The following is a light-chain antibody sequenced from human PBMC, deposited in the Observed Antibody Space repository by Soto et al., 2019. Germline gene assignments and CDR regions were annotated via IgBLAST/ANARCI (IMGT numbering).Light chain of an antibody. Sequence: DIQMTHSPSSLSPSVGDRVTITCRASRSISDWLAWYQQKPGKAPELLIFDASNLKSGVSSRFSGSGSGTEFTLTISRLEPEDFTTYYCQQYRTFGQGTKVDIK. J-gene: IGKJ1*01. CDR2: DAS. CDR3: QQYRT. CDR1: RSISDW. V-gene: IGKV1-5*01.